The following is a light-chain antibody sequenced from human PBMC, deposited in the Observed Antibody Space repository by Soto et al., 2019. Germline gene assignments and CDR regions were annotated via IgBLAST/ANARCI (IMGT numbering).Light chain of an antibody. CDR1: QSVSRY. Sequence: EIVLTQSPATLSLSPGERATLSCRASQSVSRYLAWYQHKPGQAPRLLIYDASKRATGIPARFSGSGSGTDFTLTISSREAEDFAVYYCQQRSNWPPTWTFGQGTRVEIK. J-gene: IGKJ1*01. V-gene: IGKV3-11*01. CDR3: QQRSNWPPTWT. CDR2: DAS.